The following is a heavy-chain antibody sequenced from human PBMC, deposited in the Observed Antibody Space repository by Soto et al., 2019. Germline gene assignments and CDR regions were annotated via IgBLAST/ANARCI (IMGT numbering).Heavy chain of an antibody. J-gene: IGHJ3*01. V-gene: IGHV3-30*18. CDR2: ISYDESTT. D-gene: IGHD3-22*01. Sequence: QVQLVESGGGVVQPGRSLRLSCAASGFSFSRYGIHWVRQAPGKGLEWVAVISYDESTTFYADSVKGRFTISRDNSKNTRFLQMNSLRPEDTAVYYCSKAMIGSYDSDAFDVWGQGTMVTVSS. CDR1: GFSFSRYG. CDR3: SKAMIGSYDSDAFDV.